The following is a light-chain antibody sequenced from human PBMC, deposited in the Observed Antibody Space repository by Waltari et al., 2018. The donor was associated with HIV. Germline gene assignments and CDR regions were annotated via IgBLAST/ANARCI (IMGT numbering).Light chain of an antibody. CDR1: GLRSPY. Sequence: SSELTPDPAVSVALGQTVRITCQGDGLRSPYESWYPQKPGQAPVLVIYGKNNRPSGIPDRFAGSSSGNTASLTITGAQAEDEADYYCNSRDSSGNHVVFGGGTKLTVL. J-gene: IGLJ2*01. CDR3: NSRDSSGNHVV. CDR2: GKN. V-gene: IGLV3-19*01.